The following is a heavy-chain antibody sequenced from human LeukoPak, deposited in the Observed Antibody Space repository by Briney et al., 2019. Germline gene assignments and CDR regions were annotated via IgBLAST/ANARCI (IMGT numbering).Heavy chain of an antibody. V-gene: IGHV1-8*02. CDR1: GYTFTGYY. CDR2: MNPNSGNT. CDR3: TRSASTGYGDLDY. D-gene: IGHD3-9*01. Sequence: GASVKVSCKASGYTFTGYYMHWVRQSPGQGLEWMGWMNPNSGNTGYAQKFQGRVSLTRDTSITTAYLELRSLTSEDTAVYYCTRSASTGYGDLDYWGQGTLVTVSS. J-gene: IGHJ4*02.